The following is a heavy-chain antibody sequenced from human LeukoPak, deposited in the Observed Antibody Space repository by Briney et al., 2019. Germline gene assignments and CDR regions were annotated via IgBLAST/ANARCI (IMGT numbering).Heavy chain of an antibody. V-gene: IGHV4-59*01. Sequence: PSETLSLTCSVSGGSIRSSYWSWIRQPPGKGLEWIGYIYYSGSTNYNPSLKSRVTISVDTSKNQFSLKLSSVTAADTAVYYCARDRGFYDSSGYYPPFDIWGRGTMVTVSS. J-gene: IGHJ3*02. D-gene: IGHD3-22*01. CDR1: GGSIRSSY. CDR3: ARDRGFYDSSGYYPPFDI. CDR2: IYYSGST.